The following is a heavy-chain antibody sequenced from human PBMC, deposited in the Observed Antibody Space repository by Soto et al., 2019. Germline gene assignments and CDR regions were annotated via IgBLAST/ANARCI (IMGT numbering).Heavy chain of an antibody. D-gene: IGHD1-20*01. CDR1: GYRFTTYW. V-gene: IGHV5-51*01. J-gene: IGHJ4*02. CDR3: ARQADVSGTVDYAYDY. Sequence: GESLKISCKTSGYRFTTYWIGWVRQMPGKGLEWMGIIYPGDSDTMYSPSFQGQVTISADKSVSTAFLQWSSLKASDTAIYYCARQADVSGTVDYAYDYWGQGTQVTVPS. CDR2: IYPGDSDT.